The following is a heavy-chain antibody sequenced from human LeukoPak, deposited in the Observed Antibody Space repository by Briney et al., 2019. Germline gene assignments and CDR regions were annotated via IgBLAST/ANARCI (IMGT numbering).Heavy chain of an antibody. CDR1: GLRFSDYY. Sequence: GGSLRLSCAASGLRFSDYYVSWIRQAPGKGLQWVSYISSGGDIMHYADSVKGRFTISRDNAKNSLYLQMNSLRAEDTAVYYCARLYYDSSGYWDYWGQGTLVTVSS. CDR2: ISSGGDIM. D-gene: IGHD3-22*01. V-gene: IGHV3-11*04. CDR3: ARLYYDSSGYWDY. J-gene: IGHJ4*02.